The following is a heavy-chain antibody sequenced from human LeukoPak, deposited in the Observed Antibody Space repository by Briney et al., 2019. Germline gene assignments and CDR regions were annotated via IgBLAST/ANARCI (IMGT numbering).Heavy chain of an antibody. V-gene: IGHV3-9*01. J-gene: IGHJ6*02. CDR2: ISWNSGSI. D-gene: IGHD3-16*01. CDR3: AKDIGAAYYYYYGTDV. CDR1: GFTFDDYA. Sequence: GGSLRLSCAASGFTFDDYAMHWVRQAPGKGLEWVSGISWNSGSIGYADSVKGRFTISRDNAKNSLYLQMNSLRAEDTALYYCAKDIGAAYYYYYGTDVWGQGTTVTVSS.